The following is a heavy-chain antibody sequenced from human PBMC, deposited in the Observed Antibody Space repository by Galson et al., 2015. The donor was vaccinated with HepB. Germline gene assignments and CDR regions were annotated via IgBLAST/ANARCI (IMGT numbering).Heavy chain of an antibody. CDR2: IYYSGST. Sequence: TLSLTCTVSGGSISSYYWSWIRQPPGKGLEWIEYIYYSGSTYYNPSLKSRVTISVDTSKNQFSLKLSSVTAADTAVYYCARDRAGYSGYERATGFQHWGQGTLVTVSS. D-gene: IGHD5-12*01. CDR3: ARDRAGYSGYERATGFQH. CDR1: GGSISSYY. J-gene: IGHJ1*01. V-gene: IGHV4-59*12.